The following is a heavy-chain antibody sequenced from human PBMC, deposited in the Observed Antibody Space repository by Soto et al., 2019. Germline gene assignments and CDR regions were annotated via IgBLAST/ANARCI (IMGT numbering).Heavy chain of an antibody. CDR1: SFTFIAYA. V-gene: IGHV3-23*01. CDR3: AKGSDYSDLKSYFDF. J-gene: IGHJ4*02. CDR2: ISTSGGST. Sequence: LRLSCAASSFTFIAYAISWVRQAPGKGLEWVSGISTSGGSTYYADSVKGRFTISRDNSKHTLYLQMNSLRAEDTAVYYCAKGSDYSDLKSYFDFWGQGTLVTVSS. D-gene: IGHD4-17*01.